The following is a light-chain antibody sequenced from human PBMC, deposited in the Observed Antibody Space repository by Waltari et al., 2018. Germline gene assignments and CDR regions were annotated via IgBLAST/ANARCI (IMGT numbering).Light chain of an antibody. Sequence: ELVLTHSPGTLSLSPGDRATLPCRASQSVSSTYLAWYQQKPGQAPGLLIYGASSRATGIPDRFSGSGSGTDFTLTISRLEPEDFAVYYCQHYSSSSWTFGQGTKVEIK. V-gene: IGKV3-20*01. CDR3: QHYSSSSWT. J-gene: IGKJ1*01. CDR2: GAS. CDR1: QSVSSTY.